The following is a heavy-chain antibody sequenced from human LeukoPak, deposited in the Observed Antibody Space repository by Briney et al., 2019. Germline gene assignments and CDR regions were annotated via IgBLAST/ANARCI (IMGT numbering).Heavy chain of an antibody. J-gene: IGHJ4*02. Sequence: PSETLSLTCTVSGGSISSYYWSWIRQPPGKGLEWIGYIYYSRSTNYNPSLKSRVTISVDTSKNQFSLKLSSVTAADTAVYYCARVPHPPYSDYWGQGTLVTVSS. V-gene: IGHV4-59*01. CDR3: ARVPHPPYSDY. CDR1: GGSISSYY. CDR2: IYYSRST.